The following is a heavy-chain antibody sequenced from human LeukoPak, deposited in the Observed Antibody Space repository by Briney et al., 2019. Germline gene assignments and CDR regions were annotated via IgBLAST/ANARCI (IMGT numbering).Heavy chain of an antibody. V-gene: IGHV3-53*01. Sequence: GGSLRLSCAASGFSVSLNYMNWVRQAPGKGLEWVSILYSGSDTYYADSVKGRFTISRDNSKNTLYLQMNSLRAEDTAVYYCARGYCSGGSCYYFDYWGQGTLVTVSS. CDR3: ARGYCSGGSCYYFDY. CDR2: LYSGSDT. D-gene: IGHD2-15*01. J-gene: IGHJ4*02. CDR1: GFSVSLNY.